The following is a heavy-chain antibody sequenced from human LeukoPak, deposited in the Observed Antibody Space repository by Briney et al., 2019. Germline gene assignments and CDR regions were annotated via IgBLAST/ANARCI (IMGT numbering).Heavy chain of an antibody. V-gene: IGHV4-59*01. J-gene: IGHJ6*02. Sequence: SETLSLTCTVSGGSISSYYWSWTRQPPGKGLEWIGHIYYSGSTNYNPSLKSRVTISLDTSKNQFSLKLSSVTAADTAVYYCTRFTSSSGYYGMDVWGQGTTATVS. CDR1: GGSISSYY. CDR3: TRFTSSSGYYGMDV. CDR2: IYYSGST. D-gene: IGHD6-6*01.